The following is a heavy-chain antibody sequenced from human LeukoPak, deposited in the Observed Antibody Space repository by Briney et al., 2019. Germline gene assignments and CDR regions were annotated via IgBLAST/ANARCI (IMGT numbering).Heavy chain of an antibody. CDR3: ARDILEANWFDP. J-gene: IGHJ5*02. CDR1: GFTFSSYS. CDR2: ISSSSSYI. D-gene: IGHD3-3*01. V-gene: IGHV3-21*01. Sequence: GGSLRLSCAASGFTFSSYSMNWVRQAPGKGLEWVSSISSSSSYIYYADSVKGRFTISRDNAKNSLYLQMNSLRAEDMAVYYCARDILEANWFDPWGQGTLVTVSS.